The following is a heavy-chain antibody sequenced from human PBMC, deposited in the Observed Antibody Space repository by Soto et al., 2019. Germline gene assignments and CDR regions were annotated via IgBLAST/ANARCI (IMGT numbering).Heavy chain of an antibody. V-gene: IGHV1-18*01. Sequence: GASVKVSCKASGYTFTSYGISWVRQAPGQGLEWMGWISAYNGNTNYAQKLQGRVTMTTDTSTSTAYMELRSLRSDDTAVYYCARVDTMVRGVIRWFDPWGQGTLVTVSS. CDR3: ARVDTMVRGVIRWFDP. D-gene: IGHD3-10*01. J-gene: IGHJ5*02. CDR2: ISAYNGNT. CDR1: GYTFTSYG.